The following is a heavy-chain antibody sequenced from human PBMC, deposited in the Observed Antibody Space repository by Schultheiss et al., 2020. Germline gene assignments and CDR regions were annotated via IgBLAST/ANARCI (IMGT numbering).Heavy chain of an antibody. CDR2: IYYSGST. J-gene: IGHJ4*02. V-gene: IGHV4-39*01. D-gene: IGHD3-22*01. CDR1: GGSISSSSHY. Sequence: SETLSLTCTVSGGSISSSSHYWGWIRQPPGKGLEWIGSIYYSGSTYYNPSLKSRVTISVDTSKNQFSLKLSSVTAADTAVYYCARHDETVITTFYFDYWGQGTLVTVSS. CDR3: ARHDETVITTFYFDY.